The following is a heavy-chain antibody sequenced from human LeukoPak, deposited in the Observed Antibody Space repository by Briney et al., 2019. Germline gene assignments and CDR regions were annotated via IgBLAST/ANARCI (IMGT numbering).Heavy chain of an antibody. CDR2: TYYRSKWYN. D-gene: IGHD3-10*01. J-gene: IGHJ4*02. Sequence: PSQTLSLTCAISGDSVSSNSAAWNWIRQSSSRGLEWLGRTYYRSKWYNDYAVSVKSRITINPDTSKNQFSLQLNSVTPEDTAVYYCARDFYYYSSGSYYMPFDYWGQGTLVTVSS. CDR1: GDSVSSNSAA. V-gene: IGHV6-1*01. CDR3: ARDFYYYSSGSYYMPFDY.